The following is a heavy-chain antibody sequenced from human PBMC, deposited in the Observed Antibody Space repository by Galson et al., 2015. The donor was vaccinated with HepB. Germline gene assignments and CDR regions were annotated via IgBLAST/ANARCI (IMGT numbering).Heavy chain of an antibody. CDR3: ARDSTPSAFDI. Sequence: SLRLSCAASGFTFSSYAMHWVRQAPGKGLEWVAVISYDGSNKYYADSVKGRFTISRDNSKNTLYLQMNSLRAEDTAVYYCARDSTPSAFDIWGQGTMVTVSS. J-gene: IGHJ3*02. CDR1: GFTFSSYA. V-gene: IGHV3-30-3*01. CDR2: ISYDGSNK.